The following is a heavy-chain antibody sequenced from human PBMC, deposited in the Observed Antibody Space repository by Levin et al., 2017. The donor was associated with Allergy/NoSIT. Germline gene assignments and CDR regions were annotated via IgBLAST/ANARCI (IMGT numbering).Heavy chain of an antibody. CDR1: GFTFSNAW. Sequence: GESLKISCAASGFTFSNAWMSWVRQAPGKGLEWVGRIKSKTDGGTTDYAAPVKGRFTISRDDSKNTLYLQMNSLKTEDTAVYYCTTRGIIAVAGTFGAGVDYWGQGTLVTVSS. V-gene: IGHV3-15*01. J-gene: IGHJ4*02. CDR2: IKSKTDGGTT. D-gene: IGHD6-19*01. CDR3: TTRGIIAVAGTFGAGVDY.